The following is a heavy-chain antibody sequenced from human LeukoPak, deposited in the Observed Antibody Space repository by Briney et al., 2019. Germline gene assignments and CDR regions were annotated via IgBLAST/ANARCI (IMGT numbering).Heavy chain of an antibody. Sequence: VSVKVSCKASGYAFTGYCMQWVRQAPGQGLEWMGWINPNRGDTNYAQKFQGRVTMTRDTSITTAFMELRRLRTDDTAVYYCARTYYYVSGNEAFDIWGQGTMVTVSS. CDR1: GYAFTGYC. CDR2: INPNRGDT. CDR3: ARTYYYVSGNEAFDI. D-gene: IGHD3-10*01. V-gene: IGHV1-2*02. J-gene: IGHJ3*02.